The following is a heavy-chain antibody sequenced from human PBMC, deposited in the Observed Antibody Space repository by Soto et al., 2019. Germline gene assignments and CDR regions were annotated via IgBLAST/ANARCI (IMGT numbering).Heavy chain of an antibody. V-gene: IGHV1-2*02. CDR2: INPNSGGT. J-gene: IGHJ6*02. D-gene: IGHD3-3*01. Sequence: GASVKVSCKASGYTFTGYYMHWVRQAPGQGLEWMGWINPNSGGTNYAQKFQGRVTMTRDTSISTAYMELSRLRSDDTAVYYCARERYSTILGVVIMAYYYYGMDVWGQGTTVTVSS. CDR3: ARERYSTILGVVIMAYYYYGMDV. CDR1: GYTFTGYY.